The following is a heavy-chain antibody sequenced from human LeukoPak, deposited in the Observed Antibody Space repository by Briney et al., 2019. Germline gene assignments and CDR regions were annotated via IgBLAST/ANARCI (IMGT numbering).Heavy chain of an antibody. CDR1: GFTFSSYW. V-gene: IGHV4-38-2*01. CDR2: IYHSGAT. CDR3: ARGLTYYGTSAQLDS. Sequence: GSLRLSCAASGFTFSSYWMHWVRQAPGKGLEWIASIYHSGATYYNPSLKSRVTISVDTSKNQFSLTVNSVTAADTAFYYCARGLTYYGTSAQLDSWGQGTLVTVSS. D-gene: IGHD3-10*01. J-gene: IGHJ4*02.